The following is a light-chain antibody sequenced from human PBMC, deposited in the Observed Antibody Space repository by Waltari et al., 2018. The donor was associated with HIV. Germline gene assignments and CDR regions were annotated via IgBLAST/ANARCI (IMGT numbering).Light chain of an antibody. V-gene: IGLV2-14*01. CDR3: NSYTSISTWV. Sequence: QSALTQPASVSGSPGQSITISCTGSSSDVGSYSYASWYQQHPGKAPKLMIYEVSNRPAGVSHRFSGSKSGNTASLTISGLQPEDEADYYCNSYTSISTWVFGGGTKLTVL. CDR1: SSDVGSYSY. CDR2: EVS. J-gene: IGLJ3*02.